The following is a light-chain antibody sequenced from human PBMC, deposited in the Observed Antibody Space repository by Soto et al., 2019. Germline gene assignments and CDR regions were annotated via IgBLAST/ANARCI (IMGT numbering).Light chain of an antibody. CDR1: SSNIGAGYG. J-gene: IGLJ1*01. Sequence: QSVLTQPPSVSGAPGQRVTISCTGSSSNIGAGYGVHWYHHLPGTAPKLLIHNNNNRSSGVPDRFSGSKSGTSASLAIAGLQAEDEADYYCQSFDSSLSGYVFGTGTRSPS. CDR2: NNN. CDR3: QSFDSSLSGYV. V-gene: IGLV1-40*01.